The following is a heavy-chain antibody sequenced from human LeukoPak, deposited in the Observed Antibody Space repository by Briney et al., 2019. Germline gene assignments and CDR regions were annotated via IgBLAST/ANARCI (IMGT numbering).Heavy chain of an antibody. V-gene: IGHV4-34*01. CDR3: ARSLPGAIGAADL. J-gene: IGHJ4*02. CDR1: GGSFSGYY. D-gene: IGHD1-26*01. Sequence: SETLSLTCAVYGGSFSGYYWSWIRQPPGKGLEWIGEINHSGSTNYSPSLKSRVTISVDTSKNHFSLKVTSLTPADTGVYYCARSLPGAIGAADLWGQGTLVTVSS. CDR2: INHSGST.